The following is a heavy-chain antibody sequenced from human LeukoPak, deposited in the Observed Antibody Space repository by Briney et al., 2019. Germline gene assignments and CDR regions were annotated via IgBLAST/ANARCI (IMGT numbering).Heavy chain of an antibody. CDR3: ARGPSHIAVTSYYYYYYTDL. D-gene: IGHD6-19*01. CDR1: GGTFSNYA. CDR2: IIPIFGTA. J-gene: IGHJ6*03. V-gene: IGHV1-69*13. Sequence: GASVKVSCKASGGTFSNYAISWVRQAPGQGLEWMGGIIPIFGTANYAQKFQGRVTITADESTSTAYMELSSLRSEDTAVYYCARGPSHIAVTSYYYYYYTDLWGKGTTVTVSS.